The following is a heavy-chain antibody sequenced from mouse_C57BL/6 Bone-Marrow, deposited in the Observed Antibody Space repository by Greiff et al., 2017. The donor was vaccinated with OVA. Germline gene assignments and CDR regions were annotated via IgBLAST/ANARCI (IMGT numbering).Heavy chain of an antibody. CDR1: GYTFTDYN. V-gene: IGHV1-18*01. CDR3: ARRGSTMVTTEAWFAY. CDR2: INPNNGGT. J-gene: IGHJ3*01. Sequence: DVKLQESGPELVKPGASVKIPCKASGYTFTDYNMDWVKQSHGKSLEWIGDINPNNGGTIYNQKFKGKATLTVDKSSSTAYLELRSLTSEDTAVYYCARRGSTMVTTEAWFAYWGQGTLVTVSA. D-gene: IGHD2-2*01.